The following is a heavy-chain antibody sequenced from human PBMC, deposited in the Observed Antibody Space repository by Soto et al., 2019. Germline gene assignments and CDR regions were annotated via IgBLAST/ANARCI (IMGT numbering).Heavy chain of an antibody. J-gene: IGHJ4*02. Sequence: QVQLVQSGAELKKPGSSVKVSCSASGVTFSSYAFTWVRQAPGQGLEWMGNIIPVFRTSNYAQGFQGRLTISADESNNPIYMEMSSLRSEDTAVYFCAKDGSWDGGGGESWGQGTLVIVSS. CDR2: IIPVFRTS. CDR3: AKDGSWDGGGGES. D-gene: IGHD3-16*01. CDR1: GVTFSSYA. V-gene: IGHV1-69*18.